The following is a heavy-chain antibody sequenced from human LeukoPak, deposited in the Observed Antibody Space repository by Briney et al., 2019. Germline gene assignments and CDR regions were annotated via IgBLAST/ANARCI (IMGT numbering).Heavy chain of an antibody. Sequence: GGSLRLSCAASGFTFSSYSMNWVRQAPGKGLDWVSSINSGSSAIYYADSVRGRFTISRDNAKNSLYLQMNSLRAEDTAVYYCARVEWDRANPNWGQGTLVIVSS. CDR1: GFTFSSYS. J-gene: IGHJ4*02. D-gene: IGHD3-3*01. CDR3: ARVEWDRANPN. V-gene: IGHV3-48*01. CDR2: INSGSSAI.